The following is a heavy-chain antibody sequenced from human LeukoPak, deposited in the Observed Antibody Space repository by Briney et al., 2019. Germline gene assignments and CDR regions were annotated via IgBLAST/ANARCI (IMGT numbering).Heavy chain of an antibody. Sequence: GASVKVSCKASGYIFTSYYMHWVRQAPGQGLEWMGIINPSDGSTSYAQKFQGRVTMTRDMSTSTVYMELSSLRSEDTAVYYCARDPGEDRSLDYWGQGTLVTVSS. CDR3: ARDPGEDRSLDY. D-gene: IGHD7-27*01. CDR1: GYIFTSYY. CDR2: INPSDGST. J-gene: IGHJ4*02. V-gene: IGHV1-46*01.